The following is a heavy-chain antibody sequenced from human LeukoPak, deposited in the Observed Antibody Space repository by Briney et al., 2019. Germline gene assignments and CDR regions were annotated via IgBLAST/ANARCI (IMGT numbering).Heavy chain of an antibody. CDR2: IYYSGST. CDR3: ARAARDSGSYYLYYHYGMDV. Sequence: SETLSLTCTVSGDSIRSYYWSWIRQPPGKGLEWIGFIYYSGSTNYNPSLKSRVTISVDTSKNQFSLKLSSVTAADTAVYYCARAARDSGSYYLYYHYGMDVWGQGTTVTVSS. CDR1: GDSIRSYY. J-gene: IGHJ6*02. D-gene: IGHD1-26*01. V-gene: IGHV4-59*01.